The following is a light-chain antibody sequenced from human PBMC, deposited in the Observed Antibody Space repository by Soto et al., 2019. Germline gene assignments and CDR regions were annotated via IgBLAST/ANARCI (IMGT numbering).Light chain of an antibody. CDR1: ESVSTN. V-gene: IGKV3-15*01. CDR2: GAS. Sequence: IVMTQSPGTLSVSPGETATLSCRASESVSTNLAWYQQKPGQAPRLLIYGASTRAPGIPARFSGSGSGTEFTLTISSLQSEDSAVYHCHQFKDVSPWTFCQGTKVEIK. J-gene: IGKJ1*01. CDR3: HQFKDVSPWT.